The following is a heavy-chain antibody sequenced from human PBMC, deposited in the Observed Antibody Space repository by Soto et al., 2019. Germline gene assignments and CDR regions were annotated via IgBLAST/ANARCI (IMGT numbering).Heavy chain of an antibody. CDR2: INPNSGGT. CDR3: EREAGSHTIFGGVIVHYGVDV. V-gene: IGHV1-2*04. D-gene: IGHD3-3*01. CDR1: GGTFSSYS. Sequence: ASVKVSCKASGGTFSSYSISWVRQAPGQGLEWMAWINPNSGGTNYAQKFQGWVPMTRDTSISTAYMERSGLISDYTPVYYSEREAGSHTIFGGVIVHYGVDVGGQGTKV. J-gene: IGHJ6*02.